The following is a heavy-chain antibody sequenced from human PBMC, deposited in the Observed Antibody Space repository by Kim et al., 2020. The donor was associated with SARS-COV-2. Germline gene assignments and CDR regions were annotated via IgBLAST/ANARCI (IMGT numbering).Heavy chain of an antibody. Sequence: GGSMRLSCAASGFTFTNYAMSWVRQAPGRGLEWVSTLSDGGAATYYADSVKGRFTISRDNSKNILYLQMNSLRADDTHVYYCAKGLGAAIPSTRYFDYWGQGALVTVSS. V-gene: IGHV3-23*01. J-gene: IGHJ4*02. CDR1: GFTFTNYA. CDR2: LSDGGAAT. CDR3: AKGLGAAIPSTRYFDY. D-gene: IGHD2-2*01.